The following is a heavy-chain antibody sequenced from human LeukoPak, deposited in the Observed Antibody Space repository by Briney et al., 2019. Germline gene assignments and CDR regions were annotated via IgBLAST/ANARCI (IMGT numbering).Heavy chain of an antibody. CDR1: GYTVTGYY. J-gene: IGHJ5*02. D-gene: IGHD6-19*01. CDR3: ASARSSGWTISPHWFDP. V-gene: IGHV1-2*04. CDR2: INPNSGGT. Sequence: ASVKVSCKASGYTVTGYYMHWVRQAPGQGLEWMGWINPNSGGTNYAQKFQGWVTMTRDTSISTAYMELSRLRSDDTAVYYCASARSSGWTISPHWFDPWGQGTLVTVSS.